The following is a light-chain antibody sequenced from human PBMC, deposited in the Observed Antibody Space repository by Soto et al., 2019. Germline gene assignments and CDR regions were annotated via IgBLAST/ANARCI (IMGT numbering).Light chain of an antibody. V-gene: IGKV3-20*01. CDR2: GAS. J-gene: IGKJ3*01. CDR1: QSVNSNY. CDR3: QQYGSSPFT. Sequence: EIVLTQSPGTLALYPGERATLSCRASQSVNSNYLTWYQQKRGQAPRLLIHGASSRATGIPDRFSGSESGTDFTLTISRLEHEDFAVYYCQQYGSSPFTFGPGTKVGIK.